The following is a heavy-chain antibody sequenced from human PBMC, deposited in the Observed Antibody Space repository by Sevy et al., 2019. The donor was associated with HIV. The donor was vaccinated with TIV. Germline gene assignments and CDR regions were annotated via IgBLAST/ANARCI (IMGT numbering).Heavy chain of an antibody. V-gene: IGHV1-69*04. CDR3: ARDRPRGGWYRSLIGDFDY. CDR1: GGTFSSYA. D-gene: IGHD6-19*01. J-gene: IGHJ4*02. Sequence: ASVKVSCKASGGTFSSYAISWVRQAPGQGLEWMGRIIPILGIANYAQKFQGRVTITADKSTSTAYMELSSLRSEDTAVYYCARDRPRGGWYRSLIGDFDYWGQGTLVTVSS. CDR2: IIPILGIA.